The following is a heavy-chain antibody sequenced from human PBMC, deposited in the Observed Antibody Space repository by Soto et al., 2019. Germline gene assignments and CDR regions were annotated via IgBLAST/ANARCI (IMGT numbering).Heavy chain of an antibody. CDR3: AKDPNSGYADY. CDR1: GFIFSGYA. D-gene: IGHD5-12*01. V-gene: IGHV3-30*18. Sequence: GGSRRLSCVASGFIFSGYAMHWVLQAPGKGLEWVAVISNDASKKYYIDSVKGRFTISRDNSKNTLNLQMNSLRAEDTAVYYCAKDPNSGYADYWGQGTLVTVSS. CDR2: ISNDASKK. J-gene: IGHJ4*02.